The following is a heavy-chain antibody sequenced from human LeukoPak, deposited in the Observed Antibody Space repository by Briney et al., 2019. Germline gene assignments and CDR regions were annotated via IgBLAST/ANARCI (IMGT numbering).Heavy chain of an antibody. CDR3: ARLFTVAGTLEDDY. V-gene: IGHV3-21*01. CDR2: ISSSSYI. Sequence: PGGSLRLSCAASGFTFSSYSMNWVRQAPGKGLEWVSSISSSSYIYYADSVKGRFTISRDNAKNSLYLQMNSLRAEDTAVYYCARLFTVAGTLEDDYWGQGTLVTVSS. CDR1: GFTFSSYS. D-gene: IGHD6-19*01. J-gene: IGHJ4*02.